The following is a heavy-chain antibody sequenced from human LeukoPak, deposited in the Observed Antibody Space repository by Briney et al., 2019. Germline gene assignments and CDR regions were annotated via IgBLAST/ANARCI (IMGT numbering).Heavy chain of an antibody. V-gene: IGHV3-23*01. J-gene: IGHJ4*02. CDR3: AGAYNDFWSGYHY. D-gene: IGHD3-3*01. Sequence: PGGSLRLSCAASGFTFSRYAMSWVRQAPGKGPEWVSGISGSGDSTDYADSVKGRFTISRDNSKNTLFLQMNSLRAEDTAVYYCAGAYNDFWSGYHYWGQGTLVTVSS. CDR2: ISGSGDST. CDR1: GFTFSRYA.